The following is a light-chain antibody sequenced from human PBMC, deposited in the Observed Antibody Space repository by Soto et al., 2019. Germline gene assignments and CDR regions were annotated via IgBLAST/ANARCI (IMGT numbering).Light chain of an antibody. J-gene: IGKJ2*01. Sequence: EIVLTQSPATLSLSPGERATLSCRASQSVSSYLAWYQQKPGQAPRLLVDDASNRATGIPARVSGSGSGTDFTLTISSLEPEDFTIYYWQQRSNWPYTFGQRTNLEIK. CDR1: QSVSSY. CDR2: DAS. V-gene: IGKV3-11*01. CDR3: QQRSNWPYT.